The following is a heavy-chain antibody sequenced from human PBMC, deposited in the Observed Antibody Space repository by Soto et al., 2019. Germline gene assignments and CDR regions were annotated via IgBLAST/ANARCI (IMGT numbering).Heavy chain of an antibody. J-gene: IGHJ3*02. CDR1: GYDFTSYG. CDR2: ISAYNGKR. V-gene: IGHV1-18*01. CDR3: ARGRIVASIHDAFEI. Sequence: QGQLLQSGDEVKKPGASVRVSCRASGYDFTSYGISWVRQAPGQGLEWVSGISAYNGKRDTAQKFQGRVTMPLDTSTDTSHMELGDLTSADTAVYYCARGRIVASIHDAFEIWGQGTMVAVSS. D-gene: IGHD2-21*01.